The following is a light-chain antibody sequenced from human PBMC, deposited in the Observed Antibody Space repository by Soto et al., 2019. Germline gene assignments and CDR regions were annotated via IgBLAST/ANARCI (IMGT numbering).Light chain of an antibody. CDR1: ENVYKY. CDR3: QQRSDWPRT. CDR2: DAS. J-gene: IGKJ1*01. V-gene: IGKV3-11*01. Sequence: EVVLTQSPATLSLSPGERATLSCRASENVYKYLAWYQQIPGQPPRLLIYDASNRAAGVPARFSGSGSGTDFTLTISSLEPEDFAVYFCQQRSDWPRTFGQGTKVEVK.